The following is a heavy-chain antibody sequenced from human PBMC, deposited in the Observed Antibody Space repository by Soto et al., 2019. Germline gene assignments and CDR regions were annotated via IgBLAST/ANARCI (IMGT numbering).Heavy chain of an antibody. D-gene: IGHD3-10*01. J-gene: IGHJ4*02. CDR2: ISSSSSYI. Sequence: GGSLRLSCAASGFTFSSYSMNWVRQAPGKGLEWVSSISSSSSYIYYADSVKGRFTISRDNAKNSLYLQMNSLRAEDTAVYYCASNGFGELFPRYFDYWGQGTLVTVSS. CDR3: ASNGFGELFPRYFDY. V-gene: IGHV3-21*01. CDR1: GFTFSSYS.